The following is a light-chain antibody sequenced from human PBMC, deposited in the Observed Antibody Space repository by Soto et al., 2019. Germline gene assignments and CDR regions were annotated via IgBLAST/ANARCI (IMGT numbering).Light chain of an antibody. Sequence: EIVLTQSPGTLSLSPGETATLSCRASQSVSSAYLAWYQQKPGQAPRLLIYGISSRATGIPDRFSGSGSGTDFTLTISRLEPEDFAVYYCQQYGSSPPDTFGQGTKLEIK. J-gene: IGKJ2*01. CDR2: GIS. CDR1: QSVSSAY. CDR3: QQYGSSPPDT. V-gene: IGKV3-20*01.